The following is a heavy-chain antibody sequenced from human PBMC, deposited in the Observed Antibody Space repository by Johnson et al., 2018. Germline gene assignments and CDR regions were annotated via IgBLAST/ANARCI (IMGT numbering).Heavy chain of an antibody. V-gene: IGHV4-59*01. J-gene: IGHJ6*02. CDR3: ARHARASNYNYAMDV. Sequence: QVQLQESGPGLVKHSETLSLTCSVSGDSISSYSWSWIRQPPGTGLEWIGYFFYSGITKYNPSLKSRVTLSLDPPTTHFSLRLSSVTAADTAIYYCARHARASNYNYAMDVWGQGTTVTVSS. CDR2: FFYSGIT. CDR1: GDSISSYS.